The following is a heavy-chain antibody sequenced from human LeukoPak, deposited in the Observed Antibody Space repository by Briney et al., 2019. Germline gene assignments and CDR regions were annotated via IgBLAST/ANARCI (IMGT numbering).Heavy chain of an antibody. V-gene: IGHV3-20*04. CDR3: ARDHYRAVTASDY. Sequence: PGGSLRLSCVASGFTFDNYGMSWVRQAPGKGLEWVSGINWNVGTTVYADSVKGRFTISRDNAKNSLHLQMNSLRAEDTALYYCARDHYRAVTASDYWGQGTLVTVSS. CDR2: INWNVGTT. CDR1: GFTFDNYG. J-gene: IGHJ4*02. D-gene: IGHD4-11*01.